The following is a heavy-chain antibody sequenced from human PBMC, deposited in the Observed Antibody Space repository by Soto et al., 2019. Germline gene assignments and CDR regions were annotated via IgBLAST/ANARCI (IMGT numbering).Heavy chain of an antibody. CDR1: GGTFSSYA. J-gene: IGHJ6*02. V-gene: IGHV1-69*01. D-gene: IGHD6-13*01. CDR3: ASPIASIAAAGYYYYGMDV. CDR2: IIPIFGTA. Sequence: QVQLVQSGAEVKKPGSSVKVSCKASGGTFSSYAISWVRQAPGQGLEWMGGIIPIFGTANYAQKFQGRVTITADESTNPAYMELSSLRSEDTAVYYCASPIASIAAAGYYYYGMDVWGQGTTVTVSS.